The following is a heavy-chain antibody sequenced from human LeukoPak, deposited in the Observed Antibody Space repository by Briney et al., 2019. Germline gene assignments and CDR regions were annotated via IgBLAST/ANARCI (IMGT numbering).Heavy chain of an antibody. Sequence: ASVKVSCKASGGTFSSYAISWVRQAPGQGLEWMGRIIPILGIANYAQKFQGRVTITADKSTSTAYMELSSLRSEDTAVYYCARDGSAAGDNWYFDLWGRGTLVTVSS. V-gene: IGHV1-69*04. CDR2: IIPILGIA. D-gene: IGHD6-13*01. J-gene: IGHJ2*01. CDR3: ARDGSAAGDNWYFDL. CDR1: GGTFSSYA.